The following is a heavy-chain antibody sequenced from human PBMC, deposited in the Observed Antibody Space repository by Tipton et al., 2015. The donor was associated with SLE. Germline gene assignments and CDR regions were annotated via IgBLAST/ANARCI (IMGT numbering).Heavy chain of an antibody. CDR3: ARGKGTYCSGGSCYGN. D-gene: IGHD2-15*01. J-gene: IGHJ4*02. CDR2: IYYSGST. V-gene: IGHV4-31*11. CDR1: GGSFSGYY. Sequence: LRLSCAVYGGSFSGYYWSWIRQHPGKGLEWIGYIYYSGSTYYNPSLKSRVTISVDTSKNQFSLKLSSVTAAVTAVYYCARGKGTYCSGGSCYGNWGQGPLVTVSS.